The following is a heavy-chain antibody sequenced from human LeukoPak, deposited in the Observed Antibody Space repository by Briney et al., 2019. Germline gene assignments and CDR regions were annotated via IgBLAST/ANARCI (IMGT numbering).Heavy chain of an antibody. Sequence: PGGSLRLSCAGSGFSFSSYGMHWVRQAPGKGLEWMAFIRSDGSNKYYADSVKGRFTISRDNSKNTLYLQMNSLRAEDTAVYYCAKQYSGYENWGQGTLVTVSS. CDR1: GFSFSSYG. CDR3: AKQYSGYEN. V-gene: IGHV3-30*02. CDR2: IRSDGSNK. D-gene: IGHD5-12*01. J-gene: IGHJ4*02.